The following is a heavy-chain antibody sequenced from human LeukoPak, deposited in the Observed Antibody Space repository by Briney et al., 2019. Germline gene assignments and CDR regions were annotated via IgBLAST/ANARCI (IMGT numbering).Heavy chain of an antibody. CDR1: GFTFSSYA. Sequence: GGSLRLSCAASGFTFSSYAMSWVRQAPGKGLEWVSAISGSGGSTYYADSVKGRFAISRDNSKNTLYLQMNSLRAEDTAVYYCAKGPEVVVTAMVYWGQGTLVTVSS. D-gene: IGHD2-21*02. J-gene: IGHJ4*02. CDR3: AKGPEVVVTAMVY. V-gene: IGHV3-23*01. CDR2: ISGSGGST.